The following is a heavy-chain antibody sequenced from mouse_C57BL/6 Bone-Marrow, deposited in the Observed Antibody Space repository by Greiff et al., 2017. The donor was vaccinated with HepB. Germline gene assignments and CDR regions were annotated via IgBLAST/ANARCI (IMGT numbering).Heavy chain of an antibody. V-gene: IGHV1-50*01. J-gene: IGHJ4*01. CDR3: ARWGACYAMGY. Sequence: QVQLQQPGAELVKPGASVKLSCKASGYTFTSYWMQWVKQRPGQGLEWIGEIDPSDSYTNYNQKFKGKATLTVDTTSSTAYMQLSSLTSEDSAVYYCARWGACYAMGYWGQGTSVTVSS. CDR1: GYTFTSYW. CDR2: IDPSDSYT.